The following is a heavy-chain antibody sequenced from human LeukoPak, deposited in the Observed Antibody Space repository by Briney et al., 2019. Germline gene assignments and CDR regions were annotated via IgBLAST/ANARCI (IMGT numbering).Heavy chain of an antibody. Sequence: GGSLRLSCAASGFTFSDYYMSWIRQAPGKGLEWISYISRGGTSPYYADSVKGRFTISRDNAKNSVYLQMNSLRAEDTAVYYCAKDSKRWKTYYYESGSYYFESWGQGTLVTVSS. CDR3: AKDSKRWKTYYYESGSYYFES. D-gene: IGHD3-10*01. J-gene: IGHJ4*02. CDR2: ISRGGTSP. V-gene: IGHV3-11*04. CDR1: GFTFSDYY.